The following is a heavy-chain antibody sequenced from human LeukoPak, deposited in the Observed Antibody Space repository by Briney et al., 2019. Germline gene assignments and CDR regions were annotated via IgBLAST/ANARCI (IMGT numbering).Heavy chain of an antibody. D-gene: IGHD2-21*01. CDR1: GFTFSSYG. Sequence: GGSLRPSCAASGFTFSSYGMHWVRQAPGKGLEWVAFIRYDGSNKYYADSVKGRFTISRDNSKNTLYLQMNSLRAEDTAVYYCASHCGGDCYRVDAFDIWGQGTMVTVSS. V-gene: IGHV3-30*02. CDR3: ASHCGGDCYRVDAFDI. CDR2: IRYDGSNK. J-gene: IGHJ3*02.